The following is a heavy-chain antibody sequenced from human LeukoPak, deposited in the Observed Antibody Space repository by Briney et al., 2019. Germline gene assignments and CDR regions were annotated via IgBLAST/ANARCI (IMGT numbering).Heavy chain of an antibody. V-gene: IGHV3-53*01. CDR1: GFTVSSNY. D-gene: IGHD6-19*01. Sequence: GGSLRLSCAASGFTVSSNYMSWVRQAPGKGLEWVSVIYSGGSTYYADSVKGRFTISRDNSKNTLYLQMNSLRAEDTAVYYCAAVMIYSSGDFRFDYWGQGTLVTVSS. CDR3: AAVMIYSSGDFRFDY. J-gene: IGHJ4*02. CDR2: IYSGGST.